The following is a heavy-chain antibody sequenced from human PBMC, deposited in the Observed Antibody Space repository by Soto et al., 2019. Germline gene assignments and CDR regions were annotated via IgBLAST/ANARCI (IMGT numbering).Heavy chain of an antibody. CDR3: ARVVSIGDSNFDY. CDR2: IIPIFGTA. CDR1: GGTFSSYA. D-gene: IGHD3-22*01. V-gene: IGHV1-69*13. Sequence: GASVKVSCKASGGTFSSYAISWVRRAPGQGHEWMGGIIPIFGTANYAQKFQGRVTITADESTSTAYMELSSLRSEDTAVYYCARVVSIGDSNFDYWGQGTLVTASS. J-gene: IGHJ4*02.